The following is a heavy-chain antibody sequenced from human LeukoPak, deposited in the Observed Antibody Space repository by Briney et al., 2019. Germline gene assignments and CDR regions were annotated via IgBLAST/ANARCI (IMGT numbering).Heavy chain of an antibody. Sequence: GASVKVSCKASGFTFTGFYIHWVRQAPGQGLEWMGWINPNNGDTNFAQRFQGRVTVTRDTSISTAYMDLSRLRSDDTAVYYCARDWGHSDAFDIWGQGTMVTVSS. CDR2: INPNNGDT. V-gene: IGHV1-2*02. J-gene: IGHJ3*02. D-gene: IGHD3-16*01. CDR1: GFTFTGFY. CDR3: ARDWGHSDAFDI.